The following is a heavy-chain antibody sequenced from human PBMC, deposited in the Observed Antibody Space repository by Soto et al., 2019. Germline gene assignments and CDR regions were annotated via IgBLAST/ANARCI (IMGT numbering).Heavy chain of an antibody. D-gene: IGHD3-3*01. CDR1: GFTVSSNY. CDR2: IYSGGST. J-gene: IGHJ6*01. Sequence: GGSLRLSCAASGFTVSSNYMSWVRQAPGKGLEWVSVIYSGGSTYYADSVKGRFTISRDNSKNTLYLQMNSLRAEDTAVYYCARARSGYYTRYYGMDVWGKGSRV. V-gene: IGHV3-53*01. CDR3: ARARSGYYTRYYGMDV.